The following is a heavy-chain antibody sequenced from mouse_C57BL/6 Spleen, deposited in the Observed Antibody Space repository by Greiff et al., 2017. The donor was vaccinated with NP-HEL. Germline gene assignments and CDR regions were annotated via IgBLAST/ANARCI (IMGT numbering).Heavy chain of an antibody. V-gene: IGHV1-18*01. CDR2: INPNNGGT. Sequence: VQLQQSGPELVKPGASVKIPCKASGYTFTDYNMDWVKQSHGKSLEWIGDINPNNGGTIYNQKFKGKATLTVDKSSSTAYMKLRSLTSEDTAVYYCARRAYSNPLWFAYWGKGTLVTVSA. D-gene: IGHD2-5*01. CDR3: ARRAYSNPLWFAY. CDR1: GYTFTDYN. J-gene: IGHJ3*01.